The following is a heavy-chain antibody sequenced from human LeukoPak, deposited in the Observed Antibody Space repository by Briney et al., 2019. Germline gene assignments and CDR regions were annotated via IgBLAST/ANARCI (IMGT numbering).Heavy chain of an antibody. CDR1: GFTFSSYA. Sequence: AGGSLRLSCAASGFTFSSYAMSWVRQAPGKGLEWVSAISGSGGSTYYADSVKGRFTISRDNSKNTLYLQMNSLRAEDTAVYYCAKTWMEAWYFDLWGRGTLVTVSS. V-gene: IGHV3-23*01. CDR2: ISGSGGST. J-gene: IGHJ2*01. CDR3: AKTWMEAWYFDL. D-gene: IGHD1-1*01.